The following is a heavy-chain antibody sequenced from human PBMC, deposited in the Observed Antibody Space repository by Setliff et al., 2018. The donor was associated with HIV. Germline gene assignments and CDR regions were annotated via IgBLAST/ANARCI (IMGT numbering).Heavy chain of an antibody. CDR2: IYYSGNT. CDR1: GASIRGHY. Sequence: SETLSLTCSVSGASIRGHYWSWIRQSPGKGLEWIGNIYYSGNTNYNPSFKSRVTISVDTSKNQFSLRVNSVTAADAAVYYCARSLVPSGYYYGRHAFDIWGQGTKVTVSS. CDR3: ARSLVPSGYYYGRHAFDI. J-gene: IGHJ3*02. V-gene: IGHV4-59*08. D-gene: IGHD3-22*01.